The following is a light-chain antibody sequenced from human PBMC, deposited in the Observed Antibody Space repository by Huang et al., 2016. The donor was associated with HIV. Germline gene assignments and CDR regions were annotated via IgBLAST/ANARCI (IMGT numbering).Light chain of an antibody. V-gene: IGKV3D-15*01. J-gene: IGKJ4*01. CDR3: QQYDNWPPGLT. CDR2: DTS. CDR1: QNVRNN. Sequence: EIMMTQSPATLSVSPGGRATLSCRASQNVRNNLAGYQQKTGQAPRLLIYDTSTRASGIPASFTGSGSGTEFTLTISGLQSEDFAIYYCQQYDNWPPGLTFGGGTKVEI.